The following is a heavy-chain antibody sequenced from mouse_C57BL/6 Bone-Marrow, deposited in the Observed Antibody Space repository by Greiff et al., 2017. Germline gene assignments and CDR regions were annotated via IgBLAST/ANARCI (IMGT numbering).Heavy chain of an antibody. V-gene: IGHV5-17*01. J-gene: IGHJ3*01. D-gene: IGHD2-1*01. CDR1: GFTFSDYG. CDR2: ISSGSSTI. CDR3: AGGNYVRFAY. Sequence: DVKLQESGGGLVKPGGSLKLSCAASGFTFSDYGMHWVRQAPEKGLEWVAYISSGSSTIYYADTVKGRITISRDNAKNTLFLQMTSLRSEDTAMYYCAGGNYVRFAYWGQGTLVTVSA.